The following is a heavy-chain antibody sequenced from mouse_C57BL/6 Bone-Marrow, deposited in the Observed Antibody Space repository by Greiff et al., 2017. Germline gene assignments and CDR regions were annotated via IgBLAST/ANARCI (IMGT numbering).Heavy chain of an antibody. CDR3: ARRRDSSGYGWFAY. J-gene: IGHJ3*01. V-gene: IGHV1-39*01. Sequence: VHVKQSGPELVKPGASVKISCKASGYSFTDYNMNWVKQSNGKSLEWIGVINPNSGTTSYNQKFKGKATLTVDQSSSTAYMQLNSLTSEDSAVYYCARRRDSSGYGWFAYWGQGTLVTVSA. D-gene: IGHD3-2*02. CDR1: GYSFTDYN. CDR2: INPNSGTT.